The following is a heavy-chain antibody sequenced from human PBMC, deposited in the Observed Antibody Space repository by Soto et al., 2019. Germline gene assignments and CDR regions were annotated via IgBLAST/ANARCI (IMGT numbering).Heavy chain of an antibody. V-gene: IGHV2-5*02. J-gene: IGHJ4*02. CDR2: IYWDDDH. D-gene: IGHD3-10*01. Sequence: QITLRESGPALVIPTQTLTLTCTFSGFSLSSNGVGVGWIRQPPGRALEWLALIYWDDDHRYSPSLKTRLTITKDTSKNQVVLTMTKLDPVDTATYYCAREMYYSTYFDSWGQGTLVTVSS. CDR1: GFSLSSNGVG. CDR3: AREMYYSTYFDS.